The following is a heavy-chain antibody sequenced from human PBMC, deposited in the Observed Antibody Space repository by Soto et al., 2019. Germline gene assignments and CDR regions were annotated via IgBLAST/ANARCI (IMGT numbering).Heavy chain of an antibody. CDR3: ARGEDNWNAPGAFDI. CDR2: IYYSGST. CDR1: GGSISSGGYY. D-gene: IGHD1-20*01. V-gene: IGHV4-31*03. J-gene: IGHJ3*02. Sequence: LSLTCTVSGGSISSGGYYWSWIRQHPGKGLEWIGYIYYSGSTYYNPSLKSRVTISVDTSKNQFSLKLSSVTAADTAVYYCARGEDNWNAPGAFDIWGQGTMVTVSS.